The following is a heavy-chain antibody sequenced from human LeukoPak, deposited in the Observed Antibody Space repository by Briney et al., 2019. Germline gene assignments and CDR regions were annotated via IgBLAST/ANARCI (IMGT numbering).Heavy chain of an antibody. CDR2: ISSSSSYI. D-gene: IGHD1-26*01. CDR3: ARGATATTRWFDP. Sequence: SGGSLRLSCAASGFTFSSYAMSWVRQAPGKGLEWVSSISSSSSYIFYADSVKGRFTISRDNAKNSLYLQMNGLRAEDTAAYYCARGATATTRWFDPWGQGTLVIVSS. J-gene: IGHJ5*02. CDR1: GFTFSSYA. V-gene: IGHV3-21*01.